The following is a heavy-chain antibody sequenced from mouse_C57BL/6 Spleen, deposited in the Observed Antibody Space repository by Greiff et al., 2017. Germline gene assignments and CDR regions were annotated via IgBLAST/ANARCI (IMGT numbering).Heavy chain of an antibody. CDR3: ARWSKGYAMDY. CDR2: INPYNGGT. CDR1: GYTFTDYY. J-gene: IGHJ4*01. Sequence: EVQLQQPGPVLVKPGASVKMSCKASGYTFTDYYMNWVKQSHGKSLEWIGVINPYNGGTSYNQEFKGKATLTVDKSSRTAYMELNSLASEDSAIYYCARWSKGYAMDYWGQGTSVTVSS. V-gene: IGHV1-19*01. D-gene: IGHD2-5*01.